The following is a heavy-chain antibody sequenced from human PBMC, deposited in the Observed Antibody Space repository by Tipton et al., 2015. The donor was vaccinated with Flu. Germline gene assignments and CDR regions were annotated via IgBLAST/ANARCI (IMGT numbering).Heavy chain of an antibody. Sequence: TLSLTCTVSGGSISSYYWSWIRQPAGKGLEWIGRIYTSGSTNYNPSLKNRVTMSVDTSKNQFSLKLSSVTAADTAVYYCARDGDDDFWSGYRQADYYGMDVWGQGTTVTVSS. J-gene: IGHJ6*02. CDR3: ARDGDDDFWSGYRQADYYGMDV. D-gene: IGHD3-3*01. CDR1: GGSISSYY. CDR2: IYTSGST. V-gene: IGHV4-4*07.